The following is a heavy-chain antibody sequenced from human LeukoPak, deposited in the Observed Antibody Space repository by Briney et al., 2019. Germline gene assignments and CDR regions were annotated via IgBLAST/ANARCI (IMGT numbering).Heavy chain of an antibody. D-gene: IGHD4-23*01. V-gene: IGHV4-59*01. CDR1: GGSISSYY. Sequence: SETLSLTCTVSGGSISSYYWSWIRQPPGKGLEWIGYIYYSGSTNYNPSLKSRVTISVDTSKDQFSLKLSSVTAADTAVYYCACSYGGNPQYYYYGMDVWGQGTTVTVSS. J-gene: IGHJ6*02. CDR2: IYYSGST. CDR3: ACSYGGNPQYYYYGMDV.